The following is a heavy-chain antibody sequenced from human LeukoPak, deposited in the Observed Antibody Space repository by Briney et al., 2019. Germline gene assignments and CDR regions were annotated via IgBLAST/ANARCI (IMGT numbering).Heavy chain of an antibody. Sequence: GGSLSLSCVVSGFTFSDHFMDWVRQAPGKGQEWVGRSRNKAKSYTTEYAASVKGRFTISRDDSKNSLYLQMNSLKTEDTAVYYCVRVGSVAGSDYLDYWGQGTLVTVSS. CDR3: VRVGSVAGSDYLDY. CDR1: GFTFSDHF. CDR2: SRNKAKSYTT. D-gene: IGHD6-19*01. J-gene: IGHJ4*02. V-gene: IGHV3-72*01.